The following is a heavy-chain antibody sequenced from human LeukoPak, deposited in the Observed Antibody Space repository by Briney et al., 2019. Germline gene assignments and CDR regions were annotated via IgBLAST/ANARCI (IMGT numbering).Heavy chain of an antibody. Sequence: KSGGSLRLSCVVSGISLSNYAMSWVRQAPGKELEWVSYISERGGSTAYADSVKGRFTISRDNSLNTLYLQMSSLRAEDTAVYFCAKRGIVIRGILVIGYHQEAYHYDYWGQGVLVTVSS. J-gene: IGHJ4*02. D-gene: IGHD3-10*01. CDR3: AKRGIVIRGILVIGYHQEAYHYDY. V-gene: IGHV3-23*01. CDR1: GISLSNYA. CDR2: ISERGGST.